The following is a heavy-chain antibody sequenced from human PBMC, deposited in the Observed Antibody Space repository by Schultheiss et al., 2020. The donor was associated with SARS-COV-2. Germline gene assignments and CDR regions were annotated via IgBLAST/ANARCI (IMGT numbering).Heavy chain of an antibody. CDR3: ARATRVENFFSVRGGSFDF. V-gene: IGHV4-59*01. D-gene: IGHD5-24*01. CDR2: IYFTGIT. CDR1: GSSITGFF. J-gene: IGHJ4*02. Sequence: SETLSLTCSVSGSSITGFFWTWIRQPPGKGLDPIGNIYFTGITKYNPSLKSRVTISIDTSKNQFSLRLSSVTAADTAVYFCARATRVENFFSVRGGSFDFWGRGVLVTVSS.